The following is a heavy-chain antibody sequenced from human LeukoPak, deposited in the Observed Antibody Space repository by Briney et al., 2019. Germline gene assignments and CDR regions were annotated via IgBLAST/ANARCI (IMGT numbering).Heavy chain of an antibody. V-gene: IGHV1-46*01. CDR3: AREAYYYDSSGSGEFGY. CDR2: INPSGGST. D-gene: IGHD3-22*01. CDR1: GYTFTSYY. J-gene: IGHJ4*02. Sequence: ASVKVSCKASGYTFTSYYMHWVRQAPGQGLEWMGIINPSGGSTSYAQKFQGRVTMTRDMSTSTDYMELSSLRSEDTAVYYCAREAYYYDSSGSGEFGYWGQGTLVTVSS.